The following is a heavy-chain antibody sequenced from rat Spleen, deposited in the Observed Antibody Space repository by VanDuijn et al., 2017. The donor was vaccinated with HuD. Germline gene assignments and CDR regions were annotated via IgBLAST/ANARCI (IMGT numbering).Heavy chain of an antibody. CDR2: ISYDGSST. V-gene: IGHV5-29*01. D-gene: IGHD4-3*01. CDR1: GFTFSDYG. J-gene: IGHJ4*01. CDR3: ARHNSGYGVMDA. Sequence: EVQMVESGGGLVQPGRSLKLSCAASGFTFSDYGMAWVRQAPTKGLEWVATISYDGSSTDYRDSVKGRFTISRDNAKSTLYLQMDSLRSEDTATYYCARHNSGYGVMDAWGQGASVTVSS.